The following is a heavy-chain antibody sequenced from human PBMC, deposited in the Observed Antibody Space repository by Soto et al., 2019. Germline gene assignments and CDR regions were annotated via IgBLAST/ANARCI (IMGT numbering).Heavy chain of an antibody. D-gene: IGHD2-15*01. Sequence: PSETLSLTCAVSGGSISSGGYSWSWIRQPPGKGLEWIGYVFHSGSTYYSPSLQSRVTISIDGSKNQFYLELASVTAADTAVYYCARPVRYCSGGSCYAGWFDPWGQGTLVTVSS. CDR3: ARPVRYCSGGSCYAGWFDP. V-gene: IGHV4-30-2*01. CDR2: VFHSGST. CDR1: GGSISSGGYS. J-gene: IGHJ5*02.